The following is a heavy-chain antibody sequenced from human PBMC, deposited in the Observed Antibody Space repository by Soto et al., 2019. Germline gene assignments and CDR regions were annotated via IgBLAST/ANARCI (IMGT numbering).Heavy chain of an antibody. CDR1: GFTFSNAW. CDR2: IKSKTDGGTT. J-gene: IGHJ4*02. Sequence: EVQLVESGGGLVKPGGSLRLSCAASGFTFSNAWMSWVRQAPGKGLEWVGRIKSKTDGGTTDYAAPVKGRFTISRDDSKNTLYLQMNSLKTEDTAVYYCTPDVVVVTAIPKFDYWGQGTLVTVSS. D-gene: IGHD2-21*02. CDR3: TPDVVVVTAIPKFDY. V-gene: IGHV3-15*01.